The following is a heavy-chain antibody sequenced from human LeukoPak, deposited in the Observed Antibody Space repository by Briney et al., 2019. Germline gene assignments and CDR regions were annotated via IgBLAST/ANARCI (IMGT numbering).Heavy chain of an antibody. V-gene: IGHV3-7*01. D-gene: IGHD5-12*01. CDR3: AAWTDHGYSD. Sequence: QPGGSLRLSCTASGFTFSRSWMNWIRQAPGKGLEWVANINPDGDGMRFVDSVKGRFTMSRDNAQSSLHLQMNSLRVEDTAFYYCAAWTDHGYSDWGQGVLVTVSS. CDR2: INPDGDGM. J-gene: IGHJ4*02. CDR1: GFTFSRSW.